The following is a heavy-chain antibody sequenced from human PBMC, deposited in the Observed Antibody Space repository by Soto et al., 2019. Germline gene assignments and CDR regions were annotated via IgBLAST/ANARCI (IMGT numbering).Heavy chain of an antibody. J-gene: IGHJ5*02. CDR1: GYTLTSYD. D-gene: IGHD4-17*01. V-gene: IGHV1-8*01. CDR2: MNPNSGNT. CDR3: ARRYDYGDFNWFDP. Sequence: ASVKVSCKASGYTLTSYDINWVRQATGQGLEWMGWMNPNSGNTGYAQKFQGRVTMTRNTSISTAYMELSSLRSEDTAVYYCARRYDYGDFNWFDPWGQGTLVTVSS.